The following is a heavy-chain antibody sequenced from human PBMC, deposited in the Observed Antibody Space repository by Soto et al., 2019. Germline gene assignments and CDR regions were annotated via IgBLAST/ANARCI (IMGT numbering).Heavy chain of an antibody. J-gene: IGHJ5*02. V-gene: IGHV1-18*01. CDR1: GYSFYNSG. Sequence: QVQLVQSGPELKKPGASVKVSCKTSGYSFYNSGISWVRQAPGQGLEWMGWISVYSGYAHYAQKFQGRVIMTADTFTSTSYMELWGLRSDDTAMYYCSKNGTTWFAAWGQGTLVTVSS. CDR3: SKNGTTWFAA. CDR2: ISVYSGYA. D-gene: IGHD1-1*01.